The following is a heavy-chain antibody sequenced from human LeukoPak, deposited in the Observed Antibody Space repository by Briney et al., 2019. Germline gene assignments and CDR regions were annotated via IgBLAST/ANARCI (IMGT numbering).Heavy chain of an antibody. Sequence: GGSLRLSCAASGFTFNNYAMSWVRQASGKGLEWVGRIRSKANSYATAYAASVKGRFTISRDDSKNTAYLQMNSLKTEDTAVYYCTWIPDYWGQGTLVTVSS. J-gene: IGHJ4*02. V-gene: IGHV3-73*01. D-gene: IGHD5-18*01. CDR1: GFTFNNYA. CDR3: TWIPDY. CDR2: IRSKANSYAT.